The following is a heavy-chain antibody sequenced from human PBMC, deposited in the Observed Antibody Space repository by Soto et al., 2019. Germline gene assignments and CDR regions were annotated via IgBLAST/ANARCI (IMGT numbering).Heavy chain of an antibody. Sequence: LRLSCAASGFTFSDYYMSWIRQAPGKGLEWVSYISSSGSTIYYADSVKGRFTISRDNAKNSLYLQMNSLRAEDTAVYYCARADYLIITSLVEGMDVWGQGTTVTVAS. CDR1: GFTFSDYY. D-gene: IGHD3-10*01. CDR2: ISSSGSTI. J-gene: IGHJ6*02. V-gene: IGHV3-11*04. CDR3: ARADYLIITSLVEGMDV.